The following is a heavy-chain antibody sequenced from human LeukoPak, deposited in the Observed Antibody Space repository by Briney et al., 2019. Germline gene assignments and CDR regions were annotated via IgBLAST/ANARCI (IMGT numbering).Heavy chain of an antibody. D-gene: IGHD2-2*01. J-gene: IGHJ5*02. Sequence: PSETLSLTCAVSGGSLSGYLWSWMRQPPGKGLEWIGEIGHHGSPNYNSSLQSRVTISLDTSRNQFSLNLNSVTAADTAVYYCARRYSTSPWYPGSWGQGTLVTVSS. V-gene: IGHV4-34*01. CDR3: ARRYSTSPWYPGS. CDR2: IGHHGSP. CDR1: GGSLSGYL.